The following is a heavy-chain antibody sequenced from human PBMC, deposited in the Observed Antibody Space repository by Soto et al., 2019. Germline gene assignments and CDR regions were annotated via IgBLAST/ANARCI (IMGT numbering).Heavy chain of an antibody. D-gene: IGHD6-19*01. CDR3: AKEWAVAGTRFYYYYGMDV. Sequence: GGSLRLSCAASGFTFSSYGMHWVRQAPGKGLEWVAVISYDGSNKYYADSVKGRFTISRDNSKNTLYLQMNSLRAEDTAVYYCAKEWAVAGTRFYYYYGMDVWGQGTTVTVSS. V-gene: IGHV3-30*18. J-gene: IGHJ6*02. CDR2: ISYDGSNK. CDR1: GFTFSSYG.